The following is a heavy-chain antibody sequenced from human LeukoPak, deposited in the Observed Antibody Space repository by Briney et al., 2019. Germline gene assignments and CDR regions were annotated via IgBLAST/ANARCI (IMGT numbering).Heavy chain of an antibody. J-gene: IGHJ5*02. CDR1: GYTFTSYG. D-gene: IGHD3-3*01. Sequence: ASVKVSCKASGYTFTSYGISWVRQAPGQGLEWMGRISAYNGNTNYAQKLQGRVTMTTDTSTSTAYMELRSLRSDDTAVYYCARDWDDFWSGFSPGWFDPWGQGTLVTVSS. CDR3: ARDWDDFWSGFSPGWFDP. V-gene: IGHV1-18*01. CDR2: ISAYNGNT.